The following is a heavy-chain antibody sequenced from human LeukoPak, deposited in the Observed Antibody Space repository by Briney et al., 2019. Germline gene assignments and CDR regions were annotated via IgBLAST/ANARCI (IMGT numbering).Heavy chain of an antibody. CDR2: PSGDIT. Sequence: TGGSLRLSCAASGFTFSNHGMSPSGDITYYADSVKGRFTISRDNSKNTLYLEVISLTAEDTAVYYCAKDDAWLRFGEWSQGTLVTVSS. D-gene: IGHD3-10*01. V-gene: IGHV3-23*01. CDR1: GFTFSNHG. J-gene: IGHJ4*02. CDR3: AKDDAWLRFGE.